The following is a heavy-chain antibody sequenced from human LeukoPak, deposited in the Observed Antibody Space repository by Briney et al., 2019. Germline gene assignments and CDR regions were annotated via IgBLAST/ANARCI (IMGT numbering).Heavy chain of an antibody. Sequence: SETLSLTCTVSGASISTSDWWSWVRQPPGKGLEWIGEIYPRGSNNYNPSLKSRVTISVDKSKNQFSLKLSSVTAADTAVYYCARAGYGGNSLDYWGKGTLVTVSS. CDR2: IYPRGSN. CDR3: ARAGYGGNSLDY. CDR1: GASISTSDW. J-gene: IGHJ4*02. D-gene: IGHD4-23*01. V-gene: IGHV4-4*02.